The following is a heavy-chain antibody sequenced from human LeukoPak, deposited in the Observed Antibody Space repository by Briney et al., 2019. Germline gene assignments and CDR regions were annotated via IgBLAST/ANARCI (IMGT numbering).Heavy chain of an antibody. J-gene: IGHJ4*02. CDR3: TRRKVSGVPAASQAVDFDY. V-gene: IGHV3-73*01. Sequence: GGSLRLSCAASGFTFSGSAMHWVRQASGKGLEWVGRIRSKANSYATAYAASVKGRLTISRDDSKTTAYLQMNSLKTEDTAVYYCTRRKVSGVPAASQAVDFDYWGQGTLVTVSS. CDR1: GFTFSGSA. D-gene: IGHD2-2*01. CDR2: IRSKANSYAT.